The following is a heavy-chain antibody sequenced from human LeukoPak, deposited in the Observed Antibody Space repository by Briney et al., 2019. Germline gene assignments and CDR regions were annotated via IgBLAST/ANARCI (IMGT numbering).Heavy chain of an antibody. CDR2: ISGSGGST. CDR3: AKTSGYDFLSFPDY. D-gene: IGHD5-12*01. Sequence: PGGSLRLSCAASGFTFSSYAMSWVRQAPGKGLEWVSAISGSGGSTYYADSVKGRFTVSRDNSKNTLYLQMNSLRAEDTAVYYCAKTSGYDFLSFPDYWGQGTLVTVSS. V-gene: IGHV3-23*01. J-gene: IGHJ4*02. CDR1: GFTFSSYA.